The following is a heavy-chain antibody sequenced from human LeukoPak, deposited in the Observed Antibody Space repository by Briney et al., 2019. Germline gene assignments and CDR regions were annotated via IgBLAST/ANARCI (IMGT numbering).Heavy chain of an antibody. Sequence: ASVKVSCKASGGTFSSYAVSWVRQAPGQGLEWMGRIIPILGIANYAQKFQGRVTITADKSTSTAYMELSSLRSEDTAVYYCARDDSSSWHRAIDYWGQGTLVTVSS. CDR1: GGTFSSYA. CDR3: ARDDSSSWHRAIDY. CDR2: IIPILGIA. J-gene: IGHJ4*02. V-gene: IGHV1-69*04. D-gene: IGHD3-22*01.